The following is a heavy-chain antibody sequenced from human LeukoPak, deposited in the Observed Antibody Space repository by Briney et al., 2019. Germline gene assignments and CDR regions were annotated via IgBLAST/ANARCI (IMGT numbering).Heavy chain of an antibody. Sequence: GGSLRLSCVASVFTFSNYWMHWVREPPGEGLVWVSRIYVNGRTTNYADSVKGRFTISRDNAKNTVYLEMNSLSVEDTATYYCIRDFRSADLWGQGTLVTVTS. V-gene: IGHV3-74*01. CDR2: IYVNGRTT. CDR3: IRDFRSADL. CDR1: VFTFSNYW. J-gene: IGHJ5*02.